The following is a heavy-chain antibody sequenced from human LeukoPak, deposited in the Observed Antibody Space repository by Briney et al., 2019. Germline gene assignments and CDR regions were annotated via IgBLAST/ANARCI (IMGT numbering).Heavy chain of an antibody. D-gene: IGHD5-24*01. V-gene: IGHV1-8*03. CDR2: VSPNNGNT. CDR3: ARGNNYRNRLPGDF. Sequence: ASVTVSFTASGYSFATYDIYWVRQATGQGLEFLGWVSPNNGNTGYAQKFQGRVIITTDVPRSTAYLHLSSLRSEDTAVFYCARGNNYRNRLPGDFWGQGTLVTVSS. CDR1: GYSFATYD. J-gene: IGHJ4*02.